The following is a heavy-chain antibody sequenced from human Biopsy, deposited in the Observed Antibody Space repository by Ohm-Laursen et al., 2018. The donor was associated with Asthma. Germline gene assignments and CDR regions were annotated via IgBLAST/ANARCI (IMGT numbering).Heavy chain of an antibody. CDR2: IYYSGST. V-gene: IGHV4-59*03. D-gene: IGHD6-6*01. CDR1: GDSISSYH. J-gene: IGHJ4*02. CDR3: AVYSSGGFDY. Sequence: SETLSLTCTVSGDSISSYHWSWIRQPPGRGLEWVGYIYYSGSTNYNPSLKSRITISVDASKNQFSLKLNSVTAADTAIYYCAVYSSGGFDYWGQGSLVTVSS.